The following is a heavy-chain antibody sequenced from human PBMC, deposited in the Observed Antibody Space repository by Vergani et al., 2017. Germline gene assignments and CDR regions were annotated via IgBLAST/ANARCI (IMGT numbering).Heavy chain of an antibody. D-gene: IGHD6-13*01. CDR1: GFTFSSYS. Sequence: EVQLVESGGGLVQPGGSLRLSCAASGFTFSSYSMNWVRQAPGKGLEWVSSISSSSSYIYYADSVKGRFTISRDNAKNSLYLQMNSLRAEDTAVYYCARAPSGQGIAAGGIGSFDYWGQGTLVTVSS. CDR3: ARAPSGQGIAAGGIGSFDY. J-gene: IGHJ4*02. CDR2: ISSSSSYI. V-gene: IGHV3-21*01.